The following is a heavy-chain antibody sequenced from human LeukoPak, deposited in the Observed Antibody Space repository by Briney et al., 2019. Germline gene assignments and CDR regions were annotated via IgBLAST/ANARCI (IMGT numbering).Heavy chain of an antibody. Sequence: GGSLRLSCAASGFTFSSYAMSWGRQAPGKGLEWVSSISGSGGSTYYADSVKGRFTISRDNSKNTLYLQMNSLRAEDTAVYYCTTDLLAAVGLVSFFDFWGQGALVTVSS. V-gene: IGHV3-23*01. J-gene: IGHJ4*02. CDR3: TTDLLAAVGLVSFFDF. CDR1: GFTFSSYA. D-gene: IGHD6-13*01. CDR2: ISGSGGST.